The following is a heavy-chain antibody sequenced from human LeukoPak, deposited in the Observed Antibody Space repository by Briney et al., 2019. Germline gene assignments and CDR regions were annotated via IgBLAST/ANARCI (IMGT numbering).Heavy chain of an antibody. CDR2: INHSGST. J-gene: IGHJ6*03. CDR3: ARGRSYGNYYYYYMDV. Sequence: SETLSLTCAVHGGSFSGYYWSWIRQPPGKGLEWIGEINHSGSTNYNPSLKSRVTISVDTSKNQFSLKLSSVTAADTAVYYCARGRSYGNYYYYYMDVWGKGTTVTVSS. V-gene: IGHV4-34*01. D-gene: IGHD5-18*01. CDR1: GGSFSGYY.